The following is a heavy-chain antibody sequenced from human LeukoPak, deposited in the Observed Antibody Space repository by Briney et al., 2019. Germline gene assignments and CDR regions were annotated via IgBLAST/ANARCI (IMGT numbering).Heavy chain of an antibody. CDR3: ARAPVPGGWFDP. V-gene: IGHV3-74*01. CDR2: IISDGSDT. D-gene: IGHD4-23*01. CDR1: GFTFSSYW. Sequence: GGSLRLSCAASGFTFSSYWMHWVRQAPGKGLVWVSRIISDGSDTTYADSVKGRFIISRDNAKNTLYLQMNSLRAEDTAVYYCARAPVPGGWFDPWGQGTLVTVSS. J-gene: IGHJ5*02.